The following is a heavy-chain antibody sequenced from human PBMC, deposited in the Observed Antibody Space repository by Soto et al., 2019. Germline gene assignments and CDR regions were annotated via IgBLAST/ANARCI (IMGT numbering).Heavy chain of an antibody. CDR3: ARGRVVVAATPREPPYYFDY. J-gene: IGHJ4*02. CDR1: GGSISSGGYY. D-gene: IGHD2-15*01. Sequence: QVQLQESGPGLVKPSQTLSLTCTVSGGSISSGGYYWRWIRQHPGKGLEWIGYIYYSGSTYYNPSLKSRVTISVDTSKNQFSLKLSPVTAAGTAVYYWARGRVVVAATPREPPYYFDYWGQGTLVTVSS. CDR2: IYYSGST. V-gene: IGHV4-31*03.